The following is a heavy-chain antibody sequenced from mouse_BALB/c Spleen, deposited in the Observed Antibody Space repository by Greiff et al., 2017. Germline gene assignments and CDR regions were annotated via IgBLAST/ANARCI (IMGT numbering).Heavy chain of an antibody. J-gene: IGHJ4*01. CDR2: INPSNGGT. Sequence: QVQLKQSGAELVKPGASVKLSCKASGYTFTSYYMYWVKQRPGQGLEWIGEINPSNGGTNFNEKFKSKATLTVDKSSSTAYMQLSSLTSEDSAVYYCTRGGYYVAMDYWGQGTSVTVSS. CDR1: GYTFTSYY. D-gene: IGHD2-3*01. CDR3: TRGGYYVAMDY. V-gene: IGHV1S81*02.